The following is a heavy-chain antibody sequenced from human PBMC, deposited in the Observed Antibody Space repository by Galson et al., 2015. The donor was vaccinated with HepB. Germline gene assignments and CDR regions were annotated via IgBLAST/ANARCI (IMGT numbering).Heavy chain of an antibody. D-gene: IGHD5-18*01. Sequence: SLRLSCAASGFTFSAYAMHWVRQAPGKGLEWVAVISYDGTRKFYADSVKGRFTISRDNSKDTVFLQMTSLGVEDTAVYFCGKDKVADTAMVIEHWGQGALVSVSS. V-gene: IGHV3-30-3*01. J-gene: IGHJ1*01. CDR3: GKDKVADTAMVIEH. CDR2: ISYDGTRK. CDR1: GFTFSAYA.